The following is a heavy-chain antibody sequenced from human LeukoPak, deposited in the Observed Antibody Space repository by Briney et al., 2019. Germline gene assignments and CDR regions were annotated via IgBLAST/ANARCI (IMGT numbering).Heavy chain of an antibody. CDR2: IYYSGYT. CDR1: GGSISSRSYY. J-gene: IGHJ6*03. V-gene: IGHV4-61*01. Sequence: SETLSLTCTVSGGSISSRSYYWSWIRQPPGKGLEYIGYIYYSGYTNYNPSLKSRVTISVDTSKNQFSLKLSSVTAADTAVYYCARETSQKGAHYMDVWGKGTTVTISS. D-gene: IGHD3-16*01. CDR3: ARETSQKGAHYMDV.